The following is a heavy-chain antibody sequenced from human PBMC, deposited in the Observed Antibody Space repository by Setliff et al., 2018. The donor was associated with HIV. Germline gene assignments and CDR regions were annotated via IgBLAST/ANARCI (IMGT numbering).Heavy chain of an antibody. D-gene: IGHD5-18*01. Sequence: GGSLRLSCAASGFTLSDHYMDWVRQAPGKGPEWFGRIRPKSKSSTTEYAASVKGRFTISRDDSKNSLYLQMNSLKSEDTAVYYCTRHVDSGTYMDVWGRGTTVTVSS. V-gene: IGHV3-72*01. J-gene: IGHJ6*03. CDR3: TRHVDSGTYMDV. CDR2: IRPKSKSSTT. CDR1: GFTLSDHY.